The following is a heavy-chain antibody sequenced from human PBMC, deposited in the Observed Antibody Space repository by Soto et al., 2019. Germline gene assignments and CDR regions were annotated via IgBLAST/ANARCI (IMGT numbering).Heavy chain of an antibody. V-gene: IGHV3-23*01. J-gene: IGHJ3*02. Sequence: GGSLRLSCAASGFTFSSYAMSWVRQAPGKGLEWVSAISGSGGSTYYADSVKGRLTISRDKSKNTLYLQMNSLRAEDTAVYYCAKVGEGSGSSKDAFDIWGQGTMVTVSS. D-gene: IGHD3-10*01. CDR2: ISGSGGST. CDR1: GFTFSSYA. CDR3: AKVGEGSGSSKDAFDI.